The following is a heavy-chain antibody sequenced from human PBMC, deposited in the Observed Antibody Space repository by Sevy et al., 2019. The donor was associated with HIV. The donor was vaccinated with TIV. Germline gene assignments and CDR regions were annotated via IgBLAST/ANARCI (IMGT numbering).Heavy chain of an antibody. CDR3: TTEYVRRTSYDFWSRYQGSDYYGMDV. J-gene: IGHJ6*02. CDR2: IKSKTDGGTT. D-gene: IGHD3-3*01. CDR1: GFTFSNAW. V-gene: IGHV3-15*07. Sequence: GGSLRLSCAASGFTFSNAWMNWVRQAPGKGLEWLGRIKSKTDGGTTDYAAPVKGRFTISRDESKNTLYLQMNSLKIEDTVVYYCTTEYVRRTSYDFWSRYQGSDYYGMDVWGQGTTVTVSS.